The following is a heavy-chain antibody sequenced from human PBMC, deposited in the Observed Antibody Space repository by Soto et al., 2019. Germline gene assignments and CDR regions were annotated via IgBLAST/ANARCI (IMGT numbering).Heavy chain of an antibody. CDR3: ARGGYNFDY. CDR1: GGSIGTYY. V-gene: IGHV4-59*01. Sequence: SETLSLTCSVSGGSIGTYYWSWIRQPPGKGLEWIGYIYYSGSTNYSPSLKSRLTMSVDTSKNQFSLKLNSVTAADTAVYYCARGGYNFDYWGQGTRVTVS. CDR2: IYYSGST. D-gene: IGHD5-18*01. J-gene: IGHJ4*02.